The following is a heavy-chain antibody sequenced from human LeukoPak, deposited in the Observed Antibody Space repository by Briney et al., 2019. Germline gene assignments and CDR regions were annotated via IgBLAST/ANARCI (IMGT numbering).Heavy chain of an antibody. Sequence: GGSLRLSCAASGFTFITYWMSWVRQAPGKGLEWVANIKQDGSEKYYVDSVKGRFTISRDNAKNSLYLHMNSLRAEDTAVYYCARDYGGSSPFDYWGQGTLVTVSS. CDR3: ARDYGGSSPFDY. CDR2: IKQDGSEK. CDR1: GFTFITYW. V-gene: IGHV3-7*01. D-gene: IGHD4-23*01. J-gene: IGHJ4*02.